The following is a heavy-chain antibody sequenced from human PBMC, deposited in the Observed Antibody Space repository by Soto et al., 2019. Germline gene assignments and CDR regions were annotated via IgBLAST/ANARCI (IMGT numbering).Heavy chain of an antibody. CDR2: ISYDGSNK. J-gene: IGHJ4*02. CDR1: GFTFSSYG. Sequence: QVQLVESGGGVVQPGRSLRLSCAASGFTFSSYGMHWVRQAPRKGLEWVAVISYDGSNKYYADSVKGRFTISRDNSKNTLYLQMNSLRAEDTAVYYCAKDKYSVAGGDYWGQGTLVTVSS. D-gene: IGHD6-19*01. CDR3: AKDKYSVAGGDY. V-gene: IGHV3-30*18.